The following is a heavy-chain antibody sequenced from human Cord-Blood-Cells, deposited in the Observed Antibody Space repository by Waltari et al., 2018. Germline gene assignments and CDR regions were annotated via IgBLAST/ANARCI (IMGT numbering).Heavy chain of an antibody. Sequence: QVQLQQWGAGLLKPSETLSLTCAVYGGSFRYYWSWIRQPPGKGLEWIGEINHSGSTNYNPSLKSRVTISVDTSKNQFSLKLSSVTAADTAVYYCARGEYSSSSFDYWGQGTLVTVSS. J-gene: IGHJ4*02. D-gene: IGHD6-6*01. CDR3: ARGEYSSSSFDY. CDR1: GGSFRYY. V-gene: IGHV4-34*01. CDR2: INHSGST.